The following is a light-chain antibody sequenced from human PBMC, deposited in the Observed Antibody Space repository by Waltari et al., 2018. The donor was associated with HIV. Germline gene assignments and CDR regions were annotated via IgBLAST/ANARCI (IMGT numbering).Light chain of an antibody. Sequence: DIVMTQSPDSLAVSLGERATINCKSSQSLLYRSNNENFLAWYQQKPGQPPKLLIYWASTRDSGVPDRFSGSGSGTDFSLTISSLQAEDVAVYYCQQYNNWPLTFGGGTKVEIK. CDR3: QQYNNWPLT. CDR2: WAS. V-gene: IGKV4-1*01. CDR1: QSLLYRSNNENF. J-gene: IGKJ4*01.